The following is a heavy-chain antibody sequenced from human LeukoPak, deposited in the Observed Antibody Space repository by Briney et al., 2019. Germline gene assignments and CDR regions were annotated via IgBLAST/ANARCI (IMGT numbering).Heavy chain of an antibody. J-gene: IGHJ3*02. CDR1: GGSISSSSYY. CDR2: IYHSGST. Sequence: SETLSLTCTVSGGSISSSSYYWGWIRQPPGKGLEWIGSIYHSGSTYYNPSLKSRVTISVDTSKNQFSLKLSSVTAADTAVYYCAGTMKHGPGAFDIWGQGTMVTVSS. V-gene: IGHV4-39*07. CDR3: AGTMKHGPGAFDI.